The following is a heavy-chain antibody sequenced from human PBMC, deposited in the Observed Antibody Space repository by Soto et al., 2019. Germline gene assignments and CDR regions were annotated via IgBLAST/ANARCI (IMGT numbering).Heavy chain of an antibody. Sequence: VASVKVSCKASGYTFTGYYMHWVRQAPGQGLEWMGWINPNSGGTNYAQKFQGWVTMTRDTSISTAYMELSRLRSDDTAVYYCARANPSGSYYDYWGQGTLVTVSS. CDR3: ARANPSGSYYDY. J-gene: IGHJ4*02. D-gene: IGHD1-26*01. CDR1: GYTFTGYY. CDR2: INPNSGGT. V-gene: IGHV1-2*04.